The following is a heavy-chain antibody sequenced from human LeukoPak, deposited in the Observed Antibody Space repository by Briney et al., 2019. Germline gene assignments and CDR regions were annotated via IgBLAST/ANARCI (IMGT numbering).Heavy chain of an antibody. CDR1: GGSISSGSYY. J-gene: IGHJ6*03. CDR3: ARAGGIPKYYYMDV. V-gene: IGHV4-61*02. CDR2: IYTSGST. D-gene: IGHD2-21*01. Sequence: SETLSHTCTVSGGSISSGSYYWSWIRQPAGKGLEWIGRIYTSGSTNYNPSLKSRVTISVDTSKNQFSLKLSSVTAADTAVYYCARAGGIPKYYYMDVWGKGTTVTISS.